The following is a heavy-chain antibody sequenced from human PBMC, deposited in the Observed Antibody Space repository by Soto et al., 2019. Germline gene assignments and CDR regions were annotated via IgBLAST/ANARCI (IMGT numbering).Heavy chain of an antibody. CDR3: ASLLRGYSGTGDY. CDR2: IIPIFGTA. D-gene: IGHD5-12*01. Sequence: QVQLVQSGAEVKKPGSSVKVSCKASGGTFSSSAISWVRQAPGQGLEWMGGIIPIFGTANYAQKFQGRVTITADESTSTAYRELGSLRSEDTAVYYRASLLRGYSGTGDYWGQGTLVTVSS. V-gene: IGHV1-69*12. J-gene: IGHJ4*02. CDR1: GGTFSSSA.